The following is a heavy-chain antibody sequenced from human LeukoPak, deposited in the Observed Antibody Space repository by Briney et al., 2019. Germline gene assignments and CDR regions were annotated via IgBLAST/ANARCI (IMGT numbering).Heavy chain of an antibody. CDR3: ARDGGLQSHFDF. CDR2: IYYNENP. V-gene: IGHV4-59*01. D-gene: IGHD3-16*01. Sequence: SDTLSLTCNVIGDSFTDYYWNWIRQPPGKGLEWIGYIYYNENPNYSPSLKGRVTLSVDTSRNHFSLHLASVTAADTAMYYCARDGGLQSHFDFWGQGILVTVAS. CDR1: GDSFTDYY. J-gene: IGHJ4*02.